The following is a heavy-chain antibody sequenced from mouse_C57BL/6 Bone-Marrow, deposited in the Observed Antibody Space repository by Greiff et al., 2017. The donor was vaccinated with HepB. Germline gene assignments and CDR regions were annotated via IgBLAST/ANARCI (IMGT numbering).Heavy chain of an antibody. J-gene: IGHJ4*01. Sequence: EVQVVESGGDLVKPGGSLKLSCAASGFTFSSYGMSWVRQTPDKRLEWVATISSGGSYTYYPDSVKGRFTISRDNAKNTLYLQMSSLKSEDTAMYYCARRDDGYPYAMDYWGQGTSVTVSS. D-gene: IGHD2-3*01. CDR3: ARRDDGYPYAMDY. CDR2: ISSGGSYT. V-gene: IGHV5-6*01. CDR1: GFTFSSYG.